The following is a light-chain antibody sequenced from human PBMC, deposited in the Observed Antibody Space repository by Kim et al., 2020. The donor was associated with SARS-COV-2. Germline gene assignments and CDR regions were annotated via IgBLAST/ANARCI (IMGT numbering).Light chain of an antibody. CDR3: QQYDDWPLT. V-gene: IGKV3-15*01. Sequence: EIVMTQSPATLSLSPGERATLSCRASQSISSNLAWYQHKPGQAPRLLISGASTRATGIPARFSGSGSGTEFTLTITNLQSEDFAVYYCQQYDDWPLTFGGGTKVDIK. J-gene: IGKJ4*01. CDR1: QSISSN. CDR2: GAS.